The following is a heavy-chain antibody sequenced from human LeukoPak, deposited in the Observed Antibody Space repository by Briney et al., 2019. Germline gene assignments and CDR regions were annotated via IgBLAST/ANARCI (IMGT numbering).Heavy chain of an antibody. CDR2: IIIPLFRTP. CDR3: ASLPVTLPYYYYMVV. CDR1: RGTLSSSS. J-gene: IGHJ6*03. Sequence: APVKASCKASRGTLSSSSISWVRQAPGQRLEWIGGIIIPLFRTPNFSQKFQGRVTISTDESTNTACMQLSSLRSDDTAVYFCASLPVTLPYYYYMVVWGKGPAVTVSS. V-gene: IGHV1-69*05. D-gene: IGHD2-2*01.